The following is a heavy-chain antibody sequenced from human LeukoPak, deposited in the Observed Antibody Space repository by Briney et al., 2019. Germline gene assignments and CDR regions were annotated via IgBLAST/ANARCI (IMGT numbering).Heavy chain of an antibody. J-gene: IGHJ6*02. V-gene: IGHV4-59*01. D-gene: IGHD5-12*01. CDR1: GGSISSYY. CDR3: ARGKNRSGYDFYYYYYGMDV. Sequence: SETLSLTCTVSGGSISSYYWSWIRQPPGKGLEWIGYIYYSGSTNYNPSLKSRVTISVDTSKNQFSLKLSSVPAADTAVYYCARGKNRSGYDFYYYYYGMDVWGQGTTVTVSS. CDR2: IYYSGST.